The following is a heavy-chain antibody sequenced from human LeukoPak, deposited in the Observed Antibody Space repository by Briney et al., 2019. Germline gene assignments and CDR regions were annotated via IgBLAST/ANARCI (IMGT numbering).Heavy chain of an antibody. Sequence: QPGGSLRLSCAASGFTFSSYALSWVRQAPGKGLEWVSAITGGGVYTNYADSVKDRFTISRDNSKNTLYLQMNGLRVEDTAVYYCAKRSGYNFGYFDYWGQGTLVTVSS. D-gene: IGHD5-24*01. CDR1: GFTFSSYA. CDR3: AKRSGYNFGYFDY. CDR2: ITGGGVYT. V-gene: IGHV3-23*01. J-gene: IGHJ4*02.